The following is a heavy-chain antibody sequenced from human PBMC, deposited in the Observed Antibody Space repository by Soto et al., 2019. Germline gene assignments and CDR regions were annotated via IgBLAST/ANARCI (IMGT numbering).Heavy chain of an antibody. CDR2: ISSSSSYI. CDR3: ARATVTTNWFAP. CDR1: GFTFSSYS. V-gene: IGHV3-21*01. Sequence: GGSLRLSCAASGFTFSSYSMNWVRQAPGKGLEWVSSISSSSSYIYYADSVKGRFTISRDNAKNSLYLQMNSLRAEDTAVYYCARATVTTNWFAPWGQGTMVTVSS. D-gene: IGHD4-17*01. J-gene: IGHJ5*02.